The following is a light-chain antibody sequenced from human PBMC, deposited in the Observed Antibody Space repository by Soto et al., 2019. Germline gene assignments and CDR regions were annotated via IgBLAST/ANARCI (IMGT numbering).Light chain of an antibody. CDR2: LGS. V-gene: IGKV2-28*01. Sequence: SKKHLHSNGYNYLDWYLQKPGQSPQLLIYLGSNRASGVPDRFRGSGAGTDLTPKITGVAAERVGVYYCMQAAQKMGTFGPGTKLDIK. J-gene: IGKJ3*01. CDR1: KKHLHSNGYNY. CDR3: MQAAQKMGT.